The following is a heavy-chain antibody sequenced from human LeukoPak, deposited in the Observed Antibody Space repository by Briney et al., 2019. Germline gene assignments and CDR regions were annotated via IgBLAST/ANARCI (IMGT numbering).Heavy chain of an antibody. J-gene: IGHJ4*02. Sequence: GGSLRLSCVASGITFSSYEMNWVRQAPGKGLEWVSYISSSGSTKYCADSVKGRFTISRDNVKNSLYLQMNSLRAEDTAVYYCARWHYYASGSSFWGQGTLVTVSS. CDR1: GITFSSYE. CDR2: ISSSGSTK. CDR3: ARWHYYASGSSF. D-gene: IGHD3-10*01. V-gene: IGHV3-48*03.